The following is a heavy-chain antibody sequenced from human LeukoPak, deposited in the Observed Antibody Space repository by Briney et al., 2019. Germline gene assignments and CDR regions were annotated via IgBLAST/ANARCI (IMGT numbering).Heavy chain of an antibody. CDR1: GGSISSYY. CDR2: MYYGGST. V-gene: IGHV4-59*01. CDR3: ANSRWRYASVDY. J-gene: IGHJ4*02. D-gene: IGHD3-16*01. Sequence: SETLSLTCSVSGGSISSYYWSWIRQPPGKRLEWIAYMYYGGSTSYNPSLKSRVTISLDTSKNQFSLKLSSVTAADTAVYYCANSRWRYASVDYWGQGALVTVSS.